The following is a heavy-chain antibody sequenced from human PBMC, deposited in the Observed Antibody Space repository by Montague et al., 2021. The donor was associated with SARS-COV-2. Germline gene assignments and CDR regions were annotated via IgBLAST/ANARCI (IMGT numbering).Heavy chain of an antibody. J-gene: IGHJ6*02. D-gene: IGHD3-10*01. CDR2: INHIGST. Sequence: SETLSLTCAVYGGSFSGYYWSWIRQPPGKVLEWIGEINHIGSTNYNPSLKSRVTISVDTSKNQFSLKLSSVTAADTAVYYCARVRYYGSGTSLGMDVWGQGTTVTVSS. CDR3: ARVRYYGSGTSLGMDV. V-gene: IGHV4-34*01. CDR1: GGSFSGYY.